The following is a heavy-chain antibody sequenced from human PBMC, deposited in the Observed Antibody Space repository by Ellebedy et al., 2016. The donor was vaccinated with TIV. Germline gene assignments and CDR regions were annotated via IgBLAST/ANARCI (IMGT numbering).Heavy chain of an antibody. V-gene: IGHV3-21*01. Sequence: GGSLRLXCAASGFTFTSYTMNWVRQAPGKGLEWVSSISPGSTYIYYADSVKGRFTISRDNAKNSVYLQMNSLRAEDTAVYYCARDASGSYYAEFVWFDPWGQGTLVTASS. J-gene: IGHJ5*02. D-gene: IGHD3-10*01. CDR3: ARDASGSYYAEFVWFDP. CDR1: GFTFTSYT. CDR2: ISPGSTYI.